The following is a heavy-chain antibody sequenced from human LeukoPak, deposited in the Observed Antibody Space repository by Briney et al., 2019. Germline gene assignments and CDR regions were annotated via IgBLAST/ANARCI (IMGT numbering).Heavy chain of an antibody. D-gene: IGHD3-16*01. J-gene: IGHJ5*02. V-gene: IGHV4-39*01. CDR1: GGSIIATNYY. Sequence: SETLSLTCTVSGGSIIATNYYWAWVRQPPGKGLECIGSLHYTGSTFTNPSLESRVTMSVDTSKNQLSLKLSSVTAADTAVYYCARHGGGRFDPWGQGSLVTVSS. CDR3: ARHGGGRFDP. CDR2: LHYTGST.